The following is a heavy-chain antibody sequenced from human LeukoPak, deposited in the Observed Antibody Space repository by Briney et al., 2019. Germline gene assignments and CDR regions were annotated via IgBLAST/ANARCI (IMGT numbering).Heavy chain of an antibody. CDR2: ISWNSGSI. J-gene: IGHJ3*02. V-gene: IGHV3-9*03. Sequence: GRSLRLSCAASGFTFDDYVMHWVRQAPGKGLEWVSGISWNSGSIGYADSVKGRFTISRDNAKNSLYLQMNSLRPEDMAFYYCAKDGSSGHFDIWGQGTMVTVSS. D-gene: IGHD3-22*01. CDR1: GFTFDDYV. CDR3: AKDGSSGHFDI.